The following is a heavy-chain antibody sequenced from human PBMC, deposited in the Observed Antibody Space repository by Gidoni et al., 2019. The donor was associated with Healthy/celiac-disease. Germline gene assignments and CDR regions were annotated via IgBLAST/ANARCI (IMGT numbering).Heavy chain of an antibody. V-gene: IGHV3-33*01. CDR1: GFTFWSYG. CDR2: IVYDGSNK. D-gene: IGHD2-15*01. CDR3: ARGVYCSGGSCLDY. Sequence: QVQLVESGGGVVQPGRSLRLSCAASGFTFWSYGMHWVRQAPGKGLEWVAVIVYDGSNKFYADSVKGRFTISRDNSKNTLYLQMNSLRAEDTAVYYCARGVYCSGGSCLDYWGQGTLVTVSS. J-gene: IGHJ4*02.